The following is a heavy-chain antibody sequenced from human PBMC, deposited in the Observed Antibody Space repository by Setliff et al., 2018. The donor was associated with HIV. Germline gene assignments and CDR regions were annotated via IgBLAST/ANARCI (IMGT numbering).Heavy chain of an antibody. J-gene: IGHJ4*02. V-gene: IGHV1-69*13. CDR3: ASHLKLAATGTFDY. CDR2: ILGTP. D-gene: IGHD6-13*01. CDR1: GGSISISV. Sequence: SVKVSCKASGGSISISVISWVRQAPGQGLEWMGGILGTPKYAQRFQGRVAITADESTSTAYMELSNLRSEDTAVYYCASHLKLAATGTFDYWGQGTLVTVSS.